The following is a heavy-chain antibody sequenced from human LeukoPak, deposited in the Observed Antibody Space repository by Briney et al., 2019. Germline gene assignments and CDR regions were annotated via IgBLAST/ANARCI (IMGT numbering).Heavy chain of an antibody. CDR3: AKKRNDFWSGYPDFDS. CDR1: GFTFSTYY. V-gene: IGHV3-23*01. CDR2: ISGSGGNT. Sequence: GGSLRLSCAASGFTFSTYYMNGVRQPPGKGLEEVTGISGSGGNTYYADSVKGRFTISRDNSKNTLYLQVNTLRAADTALYYCAKKRNDFWSGYPDFDSWGQGALVTVSS. D-gene: IGHD3-3*01. J-gene: IGHJ4*02.